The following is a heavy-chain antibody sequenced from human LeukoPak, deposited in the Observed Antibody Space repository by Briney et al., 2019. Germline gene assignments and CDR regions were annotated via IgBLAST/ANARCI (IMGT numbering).Heavy chain of an antibody. CDR2: ISSSGSTI. Sequence: TGGSLRLSCAASGFTLSDYYMTWIRQAPGKGLEWVSYISSSGSTIYYADSVKGRFTISRDNAKNSLYLQMNSLGAEDTAVYYCARGYDSSGYNWFDPWGQGTLVTVSS. CDR1: GFTLSDYY. D-gene: IGHD3-22*01. J-gene: IGHJ5*02. V-gene: IGHV3-11*01. CDR3: ARGYDSSGYNWFDP.